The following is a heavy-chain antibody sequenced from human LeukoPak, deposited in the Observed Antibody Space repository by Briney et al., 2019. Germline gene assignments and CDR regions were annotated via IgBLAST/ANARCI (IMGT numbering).Heavy chain of an antibody. CDR3: ARDRGSYYYGMDV. V-gene: IGHV3-66*01. D-gene: IGHD3-10*01. J-gene: IGHJ6*02. CDR2: IYSGGST. CDR1: GFTVSSNY. Sequence: GGSLRLSCAASGFTVSSNYMSWVRQAPGKGLEWVSVIYSGGSTYYADSVKGRFTISRDNSKNTLYLQMNSLRAEDTAVYYCARDRGSYYYGMDVWGQGTTVTVSS.